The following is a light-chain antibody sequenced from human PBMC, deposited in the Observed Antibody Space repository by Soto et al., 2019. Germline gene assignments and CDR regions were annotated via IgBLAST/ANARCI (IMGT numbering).Light chain of an antibody. Sequence: QSALTQPPSASGPPGQSVTISCTGTSSDVGGYNYVSWFQQHPGKAPKLMLHEVSKRPSGVPDRFSGSKSGNTASLTVSGLQAEDEADYYCSSFAGNYWVFGGGTKLTVL. CDR1: SSDVGGYNY. CDR3: SSFAGNYWV. J-gene: IGLJ3*02. CDR2: EVS. V-gene: IGLV2-8*01.